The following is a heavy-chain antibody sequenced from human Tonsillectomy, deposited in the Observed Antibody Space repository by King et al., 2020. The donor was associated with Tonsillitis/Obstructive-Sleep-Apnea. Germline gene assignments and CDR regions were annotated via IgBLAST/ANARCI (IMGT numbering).Heavy chain of an antibody. D-gene: IGHD1-26*01. CDR1: GFTFSTYA. J-gene: IGHJ4*02. CDR3: AKEVGIVGPPKGDY. V-gene: IGHV3-23*04. CDR2: ISGSGGRA. Sequence: VQLVESGGGLVQPGGSLRLSCAASGFTFSTYAMTWVRQAPGKGLEWVSAISGSGGRAFYADSVKGRFTISRDNSKNTLYLQMNSLRADDTAVYYCAKEVGIVGPPKGDYWGQGTLVTVSS.